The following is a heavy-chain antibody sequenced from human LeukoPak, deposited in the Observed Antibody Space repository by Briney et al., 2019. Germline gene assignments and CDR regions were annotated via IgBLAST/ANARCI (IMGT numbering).Heavy chain of an antibody. CDR2: INHSGST. J-gene: IGHJ4*02. Sequence: SETLSLTCAVYGGSFSGYYWSWIRQPPGKGLEWIGEINHSGSTNYNPSLKSRVTISVDTSKNQFSLKLSSVTAADTAVYYCARESYSSSWYGDYFDYWGREPWSPSPQ. D-gene: IGHD6-13*01. V-gene: IGHV4-34*01. CDR3: ARESYSSSWYGDYFDY. CDR1: GGSFSGYY.